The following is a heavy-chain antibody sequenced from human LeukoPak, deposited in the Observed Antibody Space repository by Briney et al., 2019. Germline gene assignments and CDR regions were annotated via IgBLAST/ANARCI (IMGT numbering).Heavy chain of an antibody. V-gene: IGHV6-1*01. Sequence: SQTLSLTCAISGDSVSSNSAAWNWIRQSPSRGLEWLGRTYYRSKWYNDYAVSVKSRITINPDTSKIQFSLQLNSVTPEDTAVYYCARDRSARAVGPYYFDYWGQGTLVTVSS. CDR3: ARDRSARAVGPYYFDY. CDR1: GDSVSSNSAA. CDR2: TYYRSKWYN. D-gene: IGHD6-19*01. J-gene: IGHJ4*02.